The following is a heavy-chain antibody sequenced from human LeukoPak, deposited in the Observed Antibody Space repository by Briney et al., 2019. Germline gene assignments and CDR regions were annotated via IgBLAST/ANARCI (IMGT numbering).Heavy chain of an antibody. CDR3: ARGPIHPKSGDYPNYYLDY. J-gene: IGHJ4*02. CDR2: MNPNSGVT. D-gene: IGHD1-26*01. Sequence: GASVKVSCKASGYTFTDYDINWVRQATGQGLEWMGWMNPNSGVTGYAQKFQGRVSMTRDTSVSTAYMELSSLRSEDTAVYFCARGPIHPKSGDYPNYYLDYWGQGTLVTVSS. CDR1: GYTFTDYD. V-gene: IGHV1-8*01.